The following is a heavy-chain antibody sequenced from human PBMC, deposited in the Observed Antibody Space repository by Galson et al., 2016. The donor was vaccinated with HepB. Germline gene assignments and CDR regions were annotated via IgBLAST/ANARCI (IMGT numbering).Heavy chain of an antibody. CDR1: SDPVTSGTYY. J-gene: IGHJ6*02. D-gene: IGHD2-2*02. CDR2: IHDSGNT. CDR3: ARDEGFYNGMDV. V-gene: IGHV4-61*01. Sequence: LSLTCTVSSDPVTSGTYYWSWVRQSPGKGQDWIGYIHDSGNTNYNPSIKSRVTISRDTSKNQFFLELTSVTAADTAVYYCARDEGFYNGMDVWGQGTTVTVSS.